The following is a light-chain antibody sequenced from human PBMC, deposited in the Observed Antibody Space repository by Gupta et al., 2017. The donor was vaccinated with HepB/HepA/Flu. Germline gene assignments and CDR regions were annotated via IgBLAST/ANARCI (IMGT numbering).Light chain of an antibody. CDR3: KQYGSSPRT. V-gene: IGKV3-20*01. CDR2: GGS. Sequence: ELVLTQSPGTRSLSPGERVKLACRASEGVSSAYLAWYQQTPGQAPRLLIYGGSTRDTGIPDRFSGSGAGKNFILNISSLDPEDFAVYYCKQYGSSPRTFGQGTKLELK. J-gene: IGKJ1*01. CDR1: EGVSSAY.